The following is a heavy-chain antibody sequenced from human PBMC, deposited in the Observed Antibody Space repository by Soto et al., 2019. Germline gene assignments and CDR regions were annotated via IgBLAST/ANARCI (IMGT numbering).Heavy chain of an antibody. CDR3: ARSRGPHTNFDY. CDR1: GGTFSSYT. Sequence: QVQLVQSGAEVKKPGSSVKVSCKASGGTFSSYTISWVRQAPGQGLEWMGRIIPILGIANYAQKFQGRVTITADKSTSTAYMELSSLRSEDTAVYYCARSRGPHTNFDYWGQGTLVTVSS. D-gene: IGHD3-10*01. V-gene: IGHV1-69*02. J-gene: IGHJ4*02. CDR2: IIPILGIA.